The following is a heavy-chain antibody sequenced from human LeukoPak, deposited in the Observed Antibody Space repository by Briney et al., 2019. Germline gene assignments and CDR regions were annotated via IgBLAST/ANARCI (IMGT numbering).Heavy chain of an antibody. CDR1: GGSISSHY. D-gene: IGHD3-10*01. CDR3: ARYRYGSKQFDY. CDR2: IYYSGST. Sequence: SETLSLTCTVSGGSISSHYWSWIRQPPGKGLEWIGYIYYSGSTNYNPSLMSRVTISVDTSKNQFSLKLSSVTAADTAVYYCARYRYGSKQFDYWGQGTLVTVSS. J-gene: IGHJ4*02. V-gene: IGHV4-59*11.